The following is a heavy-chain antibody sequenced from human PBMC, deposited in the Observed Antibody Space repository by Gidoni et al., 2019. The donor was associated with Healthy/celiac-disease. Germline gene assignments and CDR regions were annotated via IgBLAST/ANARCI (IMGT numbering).Heavy chain of an antibody. J-gene: IGHJ4*02. CDR1: GGTFSSYA. CDR2: IIPIFGTA. V-gene: IGHV1-69*01. CDR3: ARVANVGSGWSYYFDY. D-gene: IGHD6-19*01. Sequence: QVQLLHSGAEVKNPGSSVMVSCKASGGTFSSYAISWVRQAPGQGLEWMGGIIPIFGTANYAQKFQGRVTITADESTSTAYMELSSLRSEDTAVYYCARVANVGSGWSYYFDYWGQGTLVTVSS.